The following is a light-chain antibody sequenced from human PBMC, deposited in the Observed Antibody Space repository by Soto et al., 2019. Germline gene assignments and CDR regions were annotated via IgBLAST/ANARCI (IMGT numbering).Light chain of an antibody. CDR2: ASS. J-gene: IGKJ1*01. Sequence: ATQMTQSPSSLSASVGDRVTITCRASQGIRSDLGWYQQRPGKAPKLLIYASSKLQSGVPSRFRGSGSDTDFTLTISGLQPEDSATYFCLQDYTYPRTFGQGTKVQI. CDR3: LQDYTYPRT. V-gene: IGKV1-6*01. CDR1: QGIRSD.